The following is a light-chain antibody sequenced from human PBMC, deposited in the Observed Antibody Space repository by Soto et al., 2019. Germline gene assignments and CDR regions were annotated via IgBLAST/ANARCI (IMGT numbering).Light chain of an antibody. Sequence: SYELTQPPSVSVSPGQTASITCSGDKLGDKYACWYQQKPGPSPVLVIYQDSKRPSGIPERFSGSNSGNTATLTISGTQAMDEADYYCQAWDSSTYVVFGGGTQLTVL. CDR3: QAWDSSTYVV. V-gene: IGLV3-1*01. CDR2: QDS. CDR1: KLGDKY. J-gene: IGLJ2*01.